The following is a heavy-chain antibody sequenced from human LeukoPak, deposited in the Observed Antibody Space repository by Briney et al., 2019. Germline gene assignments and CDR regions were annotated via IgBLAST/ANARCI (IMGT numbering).Heavy chain of an antibody. V-gene: IGHV1-8*01. CDR3: ARAHGPMDV. Sequence: ASVKASCKASGYTFTSYDINSVRQAAGQGLEWMGWMNPNSGKTGYAQKFQGRVTMTRNTSISTAYMELSSLRSEDTTVYYCARAHGPMDVWGKGTTVTVSS. CDR1: GYTFTSYD. J-gene: IGHJ6*04. CDR2: MNPNSGKT.